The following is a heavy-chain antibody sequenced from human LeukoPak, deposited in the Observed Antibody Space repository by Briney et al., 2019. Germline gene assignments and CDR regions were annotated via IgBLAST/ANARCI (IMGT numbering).Heavy chain of an antibody. J-gene: IGHJ4*02. CDR3: ARAGGRYYEFDY. D-gene: IGHD1-26*01. Sequence: RSSETLSLTCTVSGGSISSSSYYWGWLRQPPGKGLEWIVSIYYSGSTYYNPSLKSRVTISVDTSKNQFSLKLSSVTAADTAVYYCARAGGRYYEFDYWGQGTLVTVSS. CDR2: IYYSGST. V-gene: IGHV4-39*07. CDR1: GGSISSSSYY.